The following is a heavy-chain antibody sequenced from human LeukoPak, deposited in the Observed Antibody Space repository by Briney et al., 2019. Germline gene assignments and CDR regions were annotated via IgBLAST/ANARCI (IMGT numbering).Heavy chain of an antibody. V-gene: IGHV4-30-4*01. CDR3: AREGYGDYSNWFDP. D-gene: IGHD4-17*01. J-gene: IGHJ5*02. Sequence: PSETLSLTCTVSGGSISSGDYYWSWIRQPPGKGLEWIGYIYYSGSTYYNPSLKSRVTISVDTSKNQFSLKLSSVTAADTAVYYCAREGYGDYSNWFDPWGQGTLVTVSS. CDR1: GGSISSGDYY. CDR2: IYYSGST.